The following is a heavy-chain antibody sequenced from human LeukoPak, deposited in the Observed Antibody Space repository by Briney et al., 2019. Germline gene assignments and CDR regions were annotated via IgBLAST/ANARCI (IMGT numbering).Heavy chain of an antibody. CDR2: ISGYNANT. V-gene: IGHV1-18*01. D-gene: IGHD5-18*01. CDR1: GYTFTSSD. Sequence: ASVKVSCKASGYTFTSSDISWLRQAPGQGLEWIGWISGYNANTIYAQKLQGRVTMTTDTSTSTAYMELRSLTSDDTAVYYCATERSYGYFDYSGQGTLVTVSS. CDR3: ATERSYGYFDY. J-gene: IGHJ4*02.